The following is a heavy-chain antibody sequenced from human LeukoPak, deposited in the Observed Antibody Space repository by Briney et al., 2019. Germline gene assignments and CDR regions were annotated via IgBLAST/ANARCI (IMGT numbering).Heavy chain of an antibody. V-gene: IGHV3-23*01. CDR2: VSGSGSNT. CDR3: ARDRCGDICFYGLDV. Sequence: GGSLRLSCAASGFTFNTYAMSWGRQAPGKGLEWVSGVSGSGSNTYYADSVKGRFTISRDNSKNTLYLEMNSLRAEDTAVYYCARDRCGDICFYGLDVWGQGTTVSVSS. J-gene: IGHJ6*02. CDR1: GFTFNTYA. D-gene: IGHD2-21*01.